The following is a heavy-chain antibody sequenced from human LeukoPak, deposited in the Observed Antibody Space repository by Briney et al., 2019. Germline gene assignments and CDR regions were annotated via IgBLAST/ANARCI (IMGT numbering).Heavy chain of an antibody. CDR2: INPNSGDT. Sequence: ASVEVSCKASGYTFTGYYMHWVRQAPGQGLEWMGWINPNSGDTNYAQKFQGRVTMTRDTSISTAYMELSRLTSDDTAVYYCASIVVVTARYAFDIWGQGTMVTVSS. J-gene: IGHJ3*02. V-gene: IGHV1-2*02. D-gene: IGHD2-21*02. CDR3: ASIVVVTARYAFDI. CDR1: GYTFTGYY.